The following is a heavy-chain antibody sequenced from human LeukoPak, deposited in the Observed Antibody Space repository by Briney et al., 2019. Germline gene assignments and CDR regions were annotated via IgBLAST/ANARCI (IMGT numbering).Heavy chain of an antibody. D-gene: IGHD4-11*01. CDR2: INAGNGNT. CDR1: GYTFTSYA. CDR3: ASGTTLPLYYYYMDV. Sequence: GASVKVSCKASGYTFTSYAMHWVRQAPGQRLEWMGWINAGNGNTKYSQKFQGRVTITTDESTSTAYMELSSLRSEDTAVYYCASGTTLPLYYYYMDVWGKGTTVTVSS. V-gene: IGHV1-3*01. J-gene: IGHJ6*03.